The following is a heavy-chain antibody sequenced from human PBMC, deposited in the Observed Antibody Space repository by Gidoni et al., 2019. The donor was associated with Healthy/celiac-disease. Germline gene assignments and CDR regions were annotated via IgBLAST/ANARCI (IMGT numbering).Heavy chain of an antibody. Sequence: QLQLQESGPGLVKPSETLSLTCTVSGGSISSSSYYWGWIRQPPGKGLEWIGSIYYSGSTYYNPSLKSRVTISVDTSKNQFSLKLSSVTAADTAVYYCARERFLSVFYFDYWGQGTLVTVSS. D-gene: IGHD3-3*01. CDR3: ARERFLSVFYFDY. V-gene: IGHV4-39*02. J-gene: IGHJ4*02. CDR2: IYYSGST. CDR1: GGSISSSSYY.